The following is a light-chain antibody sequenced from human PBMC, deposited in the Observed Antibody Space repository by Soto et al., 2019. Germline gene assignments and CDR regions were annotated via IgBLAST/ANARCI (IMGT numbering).Light chain of an antibody. J-gene: IGKJ1*01. CDR1: QRISRW. CDR2: DAT. V-gene: IGKV1-5*02. Sequence: TQLTQLLSPLPPSLGARVPILFRASQRISRWLAWYQQKPGKAPKLLIHDATSLESGVPSRFSGSGSGTEFTLTISSLQPDDFATYYCQQYSSYWTFAQGTKVDIK. CDR3: QQYSSYWT.